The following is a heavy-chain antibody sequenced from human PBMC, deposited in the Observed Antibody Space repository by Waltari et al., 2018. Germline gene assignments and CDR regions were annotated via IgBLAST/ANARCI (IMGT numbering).Heavy chain of an antibody. CDR2: IHHSGRT. CDR3: AADRGNGLYFDY. V-gene: IGHV4-4*02. D-gene: IGHD2-15*01. Sequence: QVQLQESGPGLVKPSGTLSLTCAVSGASISSHYWWSWVRQSPGKGLEWIGQIHHSGRTYSTPSLKSRITISVDKSKNQFSLNLSSVNDADTAVYYCAADRGNGLYFDYWGQGTLVTVSS. CDR1: GASISSHYW. J-gene: IGHJ4*02.